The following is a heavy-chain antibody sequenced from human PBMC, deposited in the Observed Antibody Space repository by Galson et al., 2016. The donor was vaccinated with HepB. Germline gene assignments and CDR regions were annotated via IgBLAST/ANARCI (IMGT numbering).Heavy chain of an antibody. CDR3: ARAPTKYHYYYYMDV. D-gene: IGHD6-6*01. Sequence: SLRLSCAASGFSFNIYRMNWVRQAPGKGLEWVANIKQDGSEKYYVDSVKGRFTISRDNAQNSLYLQMNNLRAEDAAVYYCARAPTKYHYYYYMDVWGKGTTVTVSS. V-gene: IGHV3-7*03. CDR2: IKQDGSEK. CDR1: GFSFNIYR. J-gene: IGHJ6*03.